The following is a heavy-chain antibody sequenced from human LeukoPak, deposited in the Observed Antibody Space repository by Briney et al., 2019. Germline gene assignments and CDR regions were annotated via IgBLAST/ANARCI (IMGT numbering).Heavy chain of an antibody. Sequence: GASVKVSCKASGYTFTGYYMHWVRQAPGQGLEWMGWINPNSGGTNYAQKFQGRVTMTRDTSISTAYMELSRLRSDDTAVYYCARMRATITMVRGVITRELDYWGRGTLVTVSS. CDR2: INPNSGGT. CDR3: ARMRATITMVRGVITRELDY. CDR1: GYTFTGYY. J-gene: IGHJ4*02. V-gene: IGHV1-2*02. D-gene: IGHD3-10*01.